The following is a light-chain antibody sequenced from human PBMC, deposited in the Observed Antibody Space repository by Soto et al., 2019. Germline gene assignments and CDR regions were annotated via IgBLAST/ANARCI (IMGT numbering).Light chain of an antibody. CDR3: QRYGSSPPVT. V-gene: IGKV3-20*01. CDR2: GAS. Sequence: EIVLTQSPGTLSLSPGERATLSCRASQSVTGSYLAWYQQKPGQAPRLLIYGASSRASGIPDRFSGSGSGTDITLYIHMLEPEDVDMDDCQRYGSSPPVTFGPGTKVDIK. J-gene: IGKJ3*01. CDR1: QSVTGSY.